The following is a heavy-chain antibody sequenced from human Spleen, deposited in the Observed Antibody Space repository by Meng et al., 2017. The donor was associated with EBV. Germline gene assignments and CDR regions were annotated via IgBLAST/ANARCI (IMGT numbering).Heavy chain of an antibody. CDR2: VHYTGSI. D-gene: IGHD6-19*01. Sequence: ESAPGQVNPSETLPLPCEALGDSITVFCYWGWSRQRPGRGLEWVGGVHYTGSIYSSPSPKSRVSVSVDTSKNQFTLRLTSVTAADTAVYYCARPFPSGQSPRLDPFGAWGQGTLVTVSS. CDR1: GDSITVFCY. V-gene: IGHV4-39*01. CDR3: ARPFPSGQSPRLDPFGA. J-gene: IGHJ5*02.